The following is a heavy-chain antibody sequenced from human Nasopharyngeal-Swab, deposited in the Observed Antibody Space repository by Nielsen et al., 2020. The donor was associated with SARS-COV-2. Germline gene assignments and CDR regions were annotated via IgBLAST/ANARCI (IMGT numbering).Heavy chain of an antibody. J-gene: IGHJ4*02. CDR2: IKNKTDGGTT. CDR3: TTDRYSSSWYNAINY. Sequence: VRQAPGKGLEWVGRIKNKTDGGTTDYTAPLKGRFTISRDDSKNTLYLQMNSLKIEDTAVYYCTTDRYSSSWYNAINYWGQGTLVTVSS. V-gene: IGHV3-15*01. D-gene: IGHD6-13*01.